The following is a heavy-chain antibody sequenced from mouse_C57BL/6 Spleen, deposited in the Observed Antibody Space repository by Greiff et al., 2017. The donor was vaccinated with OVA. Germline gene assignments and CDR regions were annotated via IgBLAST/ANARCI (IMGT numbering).Heavy chain of an antibody. Sequence: VQLQQSGAELVRPGASVKLSCTASGFNIKDDYMHWVKQRPEQGLEWIGWIDPENGDTEYDSKFQGKATITADTSSNTAYMQLSSLTSEDTAVDYCTTTLCNTTRVARFDYWGQGTTLTVSS. CDR3: TTTLCNTTRVARFDY. V-gene: IGHV14-4*01. CDR2: IDPENGDT. D-gene: IGHD1-1*01. CDR1: GFNIKDDY. J-gene: IGHJ2*01.